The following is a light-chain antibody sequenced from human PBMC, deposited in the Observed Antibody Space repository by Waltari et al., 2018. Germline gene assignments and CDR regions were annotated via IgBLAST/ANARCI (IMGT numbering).Light chain of an antibody. CDR2: KDS. CDR3: QSADSSGTYLV. CDR1: ALPKQY. Sequence: SYELTQPPSVSVSPGQTARITCSGDALPKQYANWYQQKPGQAPLVVIYKDSERPSGIPERFSGSSSGTTVTLTISGVLAEDEADYYCQSADSSGTYLVFGGVTKLTVL. J-gene: IGLJ2*01. V-gene: IGLV3-25*03.